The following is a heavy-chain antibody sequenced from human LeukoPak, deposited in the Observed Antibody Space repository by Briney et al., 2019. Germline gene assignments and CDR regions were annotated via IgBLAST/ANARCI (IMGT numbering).Heavy chain of an antibody. CDR1: GFTFSSYS. J-gene: IGHJ5*02. CDR3: ARGVVVVAATYGWFDP. CDR2: ISSSSSYI. Sequence: GGSLRLSCAASGFTFSSYSMNWARQAPGKGLEWVSSISSSSSYIYYADSVKGRFTISRDNAKNSLYLQMNSLRAEDTAVYYCARGVVVVAATYGWFDPWGQGTLVTVSS. D-gene: IGHD2-15*01. V-gene: IGHV3-21*01.